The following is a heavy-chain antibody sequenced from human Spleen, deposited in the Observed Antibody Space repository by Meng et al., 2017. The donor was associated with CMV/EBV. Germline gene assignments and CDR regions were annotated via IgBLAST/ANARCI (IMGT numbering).Heavy chain of an antibody. CDR3: ACTYCSSTSCDTGYYYYYGMDV. J-gene: IGHJ6*02. Sequence: GGSLRLSCAASGVTVSSDYMSWVRQAPGRGLQWVSVIYTADYTYYADSVKGRFTISRDNAKNSLYLQMNSLRAEDTAVYYCACTYCSSTSCDTGYYYYYGMDVWGQGILVTVSS. V-gene: IGHV3-66*01. CDR2: IYTADYT. CDR1: GVTVSSDY. D-gene: IGHD2-2*02.